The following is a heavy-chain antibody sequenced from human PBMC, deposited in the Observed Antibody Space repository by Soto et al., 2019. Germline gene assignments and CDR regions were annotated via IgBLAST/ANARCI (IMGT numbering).Heavy chain of an antibody. D-gene: IGHD5-18*01. Sequence: QVQLVQSGAEVKKPGSSVKVSCKASGGTFSSYAISWVRQAPGQGLEWMGGIIPIFGTANYAQKFQGRVTITAXXSXSXXYMELRRLRSEDTVVYYCARDGWASYGSVRYAFDIWGQGTMVTVSS. V-gene: IGHV1-69*12. J-gene: IGHJ3*02. CDR3: ARDGWASYGSVRYAFDI. CDR1: GGTFSSYA. CDR2: IIPIFGTA.